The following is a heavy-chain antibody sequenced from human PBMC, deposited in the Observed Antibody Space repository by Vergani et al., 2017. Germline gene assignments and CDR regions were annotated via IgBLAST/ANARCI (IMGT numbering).Heavy chain of an antibody. CDR1: ASSIMTNPY. J-gene: IGHJ6*02. CDR3: ARHRGSGGFFPSSYFYGMDV. D-gene: IGHD3-10*01. V-gene: IGHV4-38-2*01. Sequence: QVQLQESGPGLVKTSETLTLTCDVSASSIMTNPYWGWFRQSPGKGLEWIGCIHHSGDTHYNSSLKSRVSISIVTISKFSLSLTSVTAADTALYYCARHRGSGGFFPSSYFYGMDVWGHGTTVTVSS. CDR2: IHHSGDT.